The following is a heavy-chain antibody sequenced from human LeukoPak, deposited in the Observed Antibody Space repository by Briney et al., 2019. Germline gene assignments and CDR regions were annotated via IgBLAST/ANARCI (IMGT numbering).Heavy chain of an antibody. V-gene: IGHV1-18*01. D-gene: IGHD6-19*01. CDR3: ARDITMLAVADPFDY. CDR1: GSTFTIYG. CDR2: ISAYNGNT. Sequence: ASVTVSCKSSGSTFTIYGISWVRQAPGQGLEWMGWISAYNGNTNYAQKLQGRVTMTTDTSTSTAYMELRSLRSDDTAVYYCARDITMLAVADPFDYWGQGTLVTVSS. J-gene: IGHJ4*02.